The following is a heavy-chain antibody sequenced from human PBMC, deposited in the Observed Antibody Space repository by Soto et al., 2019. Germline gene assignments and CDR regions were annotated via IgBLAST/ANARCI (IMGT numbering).Heavy chain of an antibody. V-gene: IGHV3-30-3*01. D-gene: IGHD3-10*01. CDR3: ARDQEGSAIAWYGTGSVGFDY. Sequence: GGSLRLSCAASGFTFSSYAMHWVRQAPGKGLEWVAVISYDGSSKYYAGSVKGRFTISRDNTKNTLYLQMNSLRAEDTAVYYCARDQEGSAIAWYGTGSVGFDYWGQGTLVTVSS. J-gene: IGHJ4*02. CDR1: GFTFSSYA. CDR2: ISYDGSSK.